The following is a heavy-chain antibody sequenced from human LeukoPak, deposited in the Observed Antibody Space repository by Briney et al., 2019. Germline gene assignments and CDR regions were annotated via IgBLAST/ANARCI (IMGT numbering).Heavy chain of an antibody. CDR3: VRPYSSSPGIFDY. CDR2: IYHSGST. V-gene: IGHV4-38-2*01. CDR1: GYSISSGYY. D-gene: IGHD6-6*01. J-gene: IGHJ4*02. Sequence: SETLSLTCAVSGYSISSGYYWGWIRQPPGKGLEWIGSIYHSGSTYYNPSLKSRVTISVDTSKNQLSLKLSSVTAADTAVYYCVRPYSSSPGIFDYWGQGTLVTVSS.